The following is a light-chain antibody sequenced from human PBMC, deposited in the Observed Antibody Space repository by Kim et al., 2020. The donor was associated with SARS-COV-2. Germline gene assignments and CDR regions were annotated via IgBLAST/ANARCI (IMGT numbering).Light chain of an antibody. Sequence: SYELTHPPSVSVSPGQTASITCSGSKLGDKYAYWYQKKTGQSPILVIHQHTKRPTGISQRFSGSSFGNTATLTISRAQTMDEADYYCQAWDSSTPVFGGGTQLTVL. J-gene: IGLJ3*02. V-gene: IGLV3-1*01. CDR1: KLGDKY. CDR2: QHT. CDR3: QAWDSSTPV.